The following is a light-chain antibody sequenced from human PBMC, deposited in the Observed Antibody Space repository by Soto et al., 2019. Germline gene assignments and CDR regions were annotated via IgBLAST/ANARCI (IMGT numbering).Light chain of an antibody. CDR2: AAY. CDR1: QSISSY. J-gene: IGKJ1*01. V-gene: IGKV1-39*01. CDR3: KQYGASPWT. Sequence: DIQMTQSPSSLSASVGDRVTITCRASQSISSYLNWYQQKPGKAPKLLIYAAYSLQSGVQSRFSGSGSGTDFSLIIGRLEPEDFAVYICKQYGASPWTFGQGTKVDIK.